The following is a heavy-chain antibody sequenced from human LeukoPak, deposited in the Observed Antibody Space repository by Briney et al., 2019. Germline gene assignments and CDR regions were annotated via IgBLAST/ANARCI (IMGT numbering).Heavy chain of an antibody. J-gene: IGHJ4*02. V-gene: IGHV1-2*02. CDR1: GYTFTGYY. D-gene: IGHD2-15*01. Sequence: ASVKVSCKASGYTFTGYYMHWVRQAPGQGLEWMGWINPNSGGTNYAQKFQGRVTMTRDTSISTAYMELSRLRSDDTAVYYCARKIGYYSGGSCYYDYWGQGTLVTVSS. CDR3: ARKIGYYSGGSCYYDY. CDR2: INPNSGGT.